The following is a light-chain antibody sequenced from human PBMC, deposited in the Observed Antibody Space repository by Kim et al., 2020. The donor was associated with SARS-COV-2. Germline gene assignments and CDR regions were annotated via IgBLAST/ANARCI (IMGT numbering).Light chain of an antibody. CDR1: SGHSSYA. CDR3: QTWGTGISLV. CDR2: LNSDGSH. Sequence: QPVLTQSPSASASLGASVKLTCTLSSGHSSYAIAWHQQQPEKGPRYLMKLNSDGSHSKGDGIPDRFSGSSSGAERYLTISSLQSEDEADYYCQTWGTGISLVFGGGTQLTVL. J-gene: IGLJ3*02. V-gene: IGLV4-69*01.